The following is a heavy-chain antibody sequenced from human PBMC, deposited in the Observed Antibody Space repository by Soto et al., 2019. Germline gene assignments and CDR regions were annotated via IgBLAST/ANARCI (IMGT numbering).Heavy chain of an antibody. J-gene: IGHJ4*01. CDR3: TTDSHYTGILVRFDY. Sequence: PSETLSLTCVVSSDSISNNKWWSWVRQPPGKGLEWVGRIRSKSDGGTTDFAAPVKGRFAISRDDSKHTVYLQMNSLRTEDTAVYYCTTDSHYTGILVRFDYWGLGTLVTVSS. CDR1: SDSISNNKW. D-gene: IGHD2-8*02. CDR2: IRSKSDGGTT. V-gene: IGHV3-15*07.